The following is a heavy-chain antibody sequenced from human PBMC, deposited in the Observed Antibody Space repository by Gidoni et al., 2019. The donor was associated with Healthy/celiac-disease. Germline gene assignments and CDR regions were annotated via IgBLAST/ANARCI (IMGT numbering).Heavy chain of an antibody. CDR3: ARGTDYDSSGYGNWFDP. Sequence: VQLQESGPGLVKPSQTLSLTCTVSGGSISSGGYYWSWLRQHPGKGLEWIGYIYYSGSTYYNPSLKSRVTIPVDTSKNQFSRKLSSVTAADTAVYYCARGTDYDSSGYGNWFDPWGQGTLVTVSS. CDR1: GGSISSGGYY. CDR2: IYYSGST. J-gene: IGHJ5*02. V-gene: IGHV4-31*03. D-gene: IGHD3-22*01.